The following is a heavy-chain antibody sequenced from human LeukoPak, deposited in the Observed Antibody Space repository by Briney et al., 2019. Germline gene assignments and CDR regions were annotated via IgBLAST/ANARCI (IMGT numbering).Heavy chain of an antibody. D-gene: IGHD4-11*01. CDR1: GYTFTSYG. V-gene: IGHV1-18*01. CDR2: ISAYDGNT. CDR3: ARVELLMTTVTKVDY. Sequence: ASVKVSCKASGYTFTSYGISWVRQAPGQGLEWMGWISAYDGNTNYAQKLQGRVTMTTDTSTSTAYMELWSLRSDDTAVYYCARVELLMTTVTKVDYWGQGTLVTVSS. J-gene: IGHJ4*02.